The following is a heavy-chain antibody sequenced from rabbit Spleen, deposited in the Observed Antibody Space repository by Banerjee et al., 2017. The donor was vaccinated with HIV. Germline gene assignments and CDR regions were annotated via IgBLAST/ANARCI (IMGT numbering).Heavy chain of an antibody. CDR1: GFSFSSGYD. CDR3: TRDDGSGHYIDGYFNL. J-gene: IGHJ4*01. Sequence: QSLEESGGDLVKPGASLTLTCTASGFSFSSGYDMCWVRQAPGKGLEWIARINSGSGNTYYASWAKGRFTISKTSTTVTLQMTSLTAADTATYFCTRDDGSGHYIDGYFNLWGPGTLVTVS. V-gene: IGHV1S40*01. CDR2: INSGSGNT. D-gene: IGHD1-1*01.